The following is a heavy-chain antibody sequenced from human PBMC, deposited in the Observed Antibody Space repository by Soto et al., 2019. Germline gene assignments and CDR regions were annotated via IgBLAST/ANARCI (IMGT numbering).Heavy chain of an antibody. Sequence: GESLKISCKGSGYSFTSYWINWVRQAPGKGLEWVSSISSRSDIYYADSVKGRFTISRDNAKNSVSLQMNSLRAEDTAVYYCAREYTAWPLAYGLDVWGQGTTVTVSS. J-gene: IGHJ6*02. V-gene: IGHV3-21*01. CDR1: GYSFTSYW. CDR3: AREYTAWPLAYGLDV. D-gene: IGHD2-2*02. CDR2: ISSRSDI.